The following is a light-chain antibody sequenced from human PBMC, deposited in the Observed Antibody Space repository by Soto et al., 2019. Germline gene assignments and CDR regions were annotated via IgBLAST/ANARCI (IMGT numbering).Light chain of an antibody. CDR3: ATRDSSLSAGV. Sequence: QSVLTQPPSVSATPGQKVTISCSGSSSNIGNNYVSWYQQLPGTAPKLLIYENNKRASGIPGRFSGSKSGTSATLGVSGLQTGDEGDYYCATRDSSLSAGVFGGGTELTVL. CDR2: ENN. CDR1: SSNIGNNY. V-gene: IGLV1-51*02. J-gene: IGLJ3*02.